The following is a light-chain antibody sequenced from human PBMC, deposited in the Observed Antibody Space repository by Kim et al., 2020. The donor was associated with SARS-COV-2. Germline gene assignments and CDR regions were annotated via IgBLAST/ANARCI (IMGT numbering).Light chain of an antibody. CDR2: EVT. J-gene: IGLJ3*02. CDR3: ASYARSDTWV. V-gene: IGLV2-18*02. CDR1: SSDIGSYNR. Sequence: QSALTQPPSVSGSPGQSVTISCTGTSSDIGSYNRVSWYQQPPGTAPRLIINEVTNRPSGVPDRFSGSKSGNTASLTISGLQAEDEADYYCASYARSDTWVFGGGTQLNV.